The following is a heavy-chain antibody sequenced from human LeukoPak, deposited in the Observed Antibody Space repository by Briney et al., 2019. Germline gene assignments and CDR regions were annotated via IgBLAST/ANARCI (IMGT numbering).Heavy chain of an antibody. V-gene: IGHV1-18*01. D-gene: IGHD3-10*01. CDR1: GYTFTSYG. CDR2: ISAYNGNT. CDR3: ARVVVVRRNNYGSGSLNWFDP. Sequence: GASVKVSCKASGYTFTSYGISWVRQAPGQGLEWMGWISAYNGNTNYAQKLQGRVTMTTDTSTSTAYMELRSLRSDDTAVYYCARVVVVRRNNYGSGSLNWFDPWGQGTLVTVSS. J-gene: IGHJ5*02.